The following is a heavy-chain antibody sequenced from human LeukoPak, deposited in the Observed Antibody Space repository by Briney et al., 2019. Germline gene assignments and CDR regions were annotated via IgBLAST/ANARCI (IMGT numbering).Heavy chain of an antibody. CDR1: GYTFTSYG. Sequence: GASVKVSCKASGYTFTSYGISWVRQAPGQGLEWMGWISAYNGNTNYAQKLQGRVTMTTDTSTSTAYMELRSLRSDDTAVYYCARVGSGDYGANYGMDVWGQGTTVTVSS. CDR2: ISAYNGNT. J-gene: IGHJ6*02. V-gene: IGHV1-18*01. D-gene: IGHD4-17*01. CDR3: ARVGSGDYGANYGMDV.